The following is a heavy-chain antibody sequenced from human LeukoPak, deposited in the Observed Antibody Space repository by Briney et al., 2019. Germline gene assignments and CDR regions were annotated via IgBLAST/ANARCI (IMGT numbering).Heavy chain of an antibody. CDR1: GYIFTSYD. Sequence: GASVKVSCKASGYIFTSYDINWVRQATGQGLEWMGWMNPNSGNTGYAQKFQGRVTMTRNTSISTAYMELSSLRSEDTAVYYCARGLRAAALFNWFDPWGQGTLVTVSS. J-gene: IGHJ5*02. V-gene: IGHV1-8*01. CDR3: ARGLRAAALFNWFDP. D-gene: IGHD6-13*01. CDR2: MNPNSGNT.